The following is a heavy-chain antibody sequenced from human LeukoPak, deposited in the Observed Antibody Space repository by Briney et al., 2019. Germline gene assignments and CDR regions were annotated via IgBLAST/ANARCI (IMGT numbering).Heavy chain of an antibody. J-gene: IGHJ4*02. CDR3: TTSGGSYRDY. Sequence: GGSLRLSCAAPGFTFNNAWMTWVRQAPGKGLEWVGRIKSKIDGGTTDYAAPVKGRFTIPRDDSKNTLYLQMNTLETEDTAMYYCTTSGGSYRDYWGQGSLVTVSS. CDR1: GFTFNNAW. V-gene: IGHV3-15*01. CDR2: IKSKIDGGTT. D-gene: IGHD2-15*01.